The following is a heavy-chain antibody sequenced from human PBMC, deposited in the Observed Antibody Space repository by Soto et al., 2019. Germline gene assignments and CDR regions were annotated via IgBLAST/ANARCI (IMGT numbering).Heavy chain of an antibody. CDR2: ISGSGGST. V-gene: IGHV3-23*01. CDR1: GFTFSSYA. D-gene: IGHD3-9*01. CDR3: AAGGRYFDWLLSPKHNYYYYGMDV. Sequence: EVQLLESGGGLVQPGGSLRLSCAASGFTFSSYAMSWVRQAPGKGLEWVSAISGSGGSTYYADSVKGRFTISRDNSKNTLYLQMNSLRAEDTAVYYCAAGGRYFDWLLSPKHNYYYYGMDVWGQGTTVTVSS. J-gene: IGHJ6*02.